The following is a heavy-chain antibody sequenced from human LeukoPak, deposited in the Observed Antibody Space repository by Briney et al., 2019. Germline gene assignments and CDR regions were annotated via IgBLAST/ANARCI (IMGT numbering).Heavy chain of an antibody. J-gene: IGHJ4*02. Sequence: GGSLRLSCAASGFTFSSYSMNWVRQAPGKGLEWVSSISSSSSYIYYADSVKGRFTISRDNAKNSLYLQRNSLRAEDTAVYYCARGSSAAMENWGQGTLVTVSS. V-gene: IGHV3-21*01. CDR3: ARGSSAAMEN. CDR1: GFTFSSYS. CDR2: ISSSSSYI. D-gene: IGHD5-18*01.